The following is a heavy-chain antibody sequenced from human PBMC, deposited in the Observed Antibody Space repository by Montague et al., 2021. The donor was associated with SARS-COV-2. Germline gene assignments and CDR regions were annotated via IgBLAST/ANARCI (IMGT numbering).Heavy chain of an antibody. D-gene: IGHD7-27*01. Sequence: SETLSLTCSVSGGSISITDRYWGWIRQPPGKGLEFIGTIYYTGTIYYNPSLKSRVTISRDTSKNQFSLKVTSVTAADTAVYYCARCLRTGIDGRCYLDFWGQGSLVTVSS. CDR1: GGSISITDRY. CDR2: IYYTGTI. J-gene: IGHJ4*02. CDR3: ARCLRTGIDGRCYLDF. V-gene: IGHV4-39*07.